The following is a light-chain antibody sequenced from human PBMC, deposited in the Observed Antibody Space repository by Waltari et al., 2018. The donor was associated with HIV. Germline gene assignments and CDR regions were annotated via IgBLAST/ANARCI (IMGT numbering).Light chain of an antibody. Sequence: QSALTQPASVSGSPGQSITISCTGTSSDIGAYNYVSWYQQLPGTAPKLLIYSNNQRPSGVPDRFSGSKSGTSASLAISGLQSDDEADYYCAAWDDSLNDSYVFGPGTKVTVL. J-gene: IGLJ1*01. CDR2: SNN. V-gene: IGLV1-44*01. CDR3: AAWDDSLNDSYV. CDR1: SSDIGAYNY.